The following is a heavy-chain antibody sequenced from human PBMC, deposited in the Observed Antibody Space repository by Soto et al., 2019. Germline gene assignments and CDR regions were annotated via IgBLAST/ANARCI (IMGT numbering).Heavy chain of an antibody. J-gene: IGHJ4*02. CDR3: AKGDDSSGYYYAYYFDY. Sequence: GGSLRLSCAASGFTFSSYGMHWVRQAPGKXLEWVAVISYDGSNKYYADSVKGRFTISRDNSKNTLYLQMNSLRAEDTAVYYCAKGDDSSGYYYAYYFDYWGQGTLVTVSS. V-gene: IGHV3-30*18. D-gene: IGHD3-22*01. CDR1: GFTFSSYG. CDR2: ISYDGSNK.